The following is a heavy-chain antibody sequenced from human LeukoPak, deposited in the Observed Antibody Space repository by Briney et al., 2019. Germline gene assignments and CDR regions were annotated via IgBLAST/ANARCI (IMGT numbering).Heavy chain of an antibody. Sequence: GGSLRLSCTASGFTFSSYGMSWVRRAPGNGLERVSAISGGGTYYADSVKGRFTISRDNSKNTLYLQMNSLRVEDTAVYYCARQSPSQGTDYWGQGTLVTVSS. CDR3: ARQSPSQGTDY. V-gene: IGHV3-23*01. CDR1: GFTFSSYG. J-gene: IGHJ4*02. CDR2: ISGGGT.